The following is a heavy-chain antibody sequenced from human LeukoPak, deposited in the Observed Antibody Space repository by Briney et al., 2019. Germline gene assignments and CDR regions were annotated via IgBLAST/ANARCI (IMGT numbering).Heavy chain of an antibody. V-gene: IGHV3-66*01. CDR3: ATYRQVLLPFES. Sequence: GGSLRLSCAASGFTVSGNYMSWVRQAPGKGLEWVSVIYSGAGAYSADSVKGRFTISRDSSKNTLYLQMNSLRAEDTAIYYCATYRQVLLPFESWGQGTLVTVSS. CDR1: GFTVSGNY. J-gene: IGHJ4*02. CDR2: IYSGAGA. D-gene: IGHD2-8*02.